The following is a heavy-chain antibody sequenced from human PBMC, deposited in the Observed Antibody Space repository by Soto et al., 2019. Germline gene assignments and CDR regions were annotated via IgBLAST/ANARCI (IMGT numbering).Heavy chain of an antibody. CDR3: ARDRLELRAFDI. D-gene: IGHD1-7*01. J-gene: IGHJ3*02. V-gene: IGHV3-30-3*01. Sequence: GGSLRLSCAASGFTFSSYAMHWVRQAPGKGLEWVAVISYDGSNKYDADSVKGRFTISRDNSKNTLYLQMNSLRAEDTAVYYCARDRLELRAFDIWGQGTMVTVSS. CDR2: ISYDGSNK. CDR1: GFTFSSYA.